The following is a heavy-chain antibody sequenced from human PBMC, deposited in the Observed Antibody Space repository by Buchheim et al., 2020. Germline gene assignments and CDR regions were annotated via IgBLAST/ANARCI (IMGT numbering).Heavy chain of an antibody. CDR2: ISSSGSTI. D-gene: IGHD4-23*01. V-gene: IGHV3-11*01. CDR1: GFTFSDYY. CDR3: AKGSAYGGREGYFDY. Sequence: QVQLVESGGGLVKPGGSLRLSCAASGFTFSDYYMSWIRQAPGKGLEWVSYISSSGSTIYYADSVKGRFSISRDNSNNTLHLQLHSLRVEDTAVYYCAKGSAYGGREGYFDYWGQGTL. J-gene: IGHJ4*02.